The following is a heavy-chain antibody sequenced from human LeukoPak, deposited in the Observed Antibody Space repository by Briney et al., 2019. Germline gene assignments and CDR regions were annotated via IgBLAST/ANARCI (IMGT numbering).Heavy chain of an antibody. CDR3: AKELYYYDSSGHPGKPHDY. CDR2: ISGSGGST. Sequence: PGGSLRLSCAASGFTFSSYAMSWVRQAPGKGLEWVSAISGSGGSTYYADSVKGRFAISRDNSKNTLYLQMNSLRAEDTAVYYCAKELYYYDSSGHPGKPHDYWGQGTLVTVSS. D-gene: IGHD3-22*01. J-gene: IGHJ4*02. CDR1: GFTFSSYA. V-gene: IGHV3-23*01.